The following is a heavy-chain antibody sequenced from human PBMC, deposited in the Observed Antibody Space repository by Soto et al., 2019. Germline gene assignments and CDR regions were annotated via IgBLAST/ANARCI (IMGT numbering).Heavy chain of an antibody. CDR2: IIPAFGTP. D-gene: IGHD6-6*01. CDR3: AREGLRRGALDY. V-gene: IGHV1-69*01. CDR1: GGSLNNYA. Sequence: QVQLVQSGAEVKKPGSSVKVSCAASGGSLNNYAVSWVRRTPGQGFEWLGEIIPAFGTPNYAQKFQDRVTITADVLTNTVFMELSSLRSEDTAEYYCAREGLRRGALDYWGQGCLVTVSS. J-gene: IGHJ4*02.